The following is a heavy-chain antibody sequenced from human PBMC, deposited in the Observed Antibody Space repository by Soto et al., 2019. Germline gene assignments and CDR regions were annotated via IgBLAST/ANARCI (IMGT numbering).Heavy chain of an antibody. CDR2: INHSGST. CDR3: ARSGSVLSYYYYGMDV. CDR1: GGSFSGYY. J-gene: IGHJ6*02. D-gene: IGHD1-1*01. V-gene: IGHV4-34*01. Sequence: PSETLSLTCAVSGGSFSGYYWSWIRQPPGKGLKWIGEINHSGSTNYNPSLKSRVTISTATSKNQYSLKLSSVTAADTALFYCARSGSVLSYYYYGMDVWGQGTTVTVSS.